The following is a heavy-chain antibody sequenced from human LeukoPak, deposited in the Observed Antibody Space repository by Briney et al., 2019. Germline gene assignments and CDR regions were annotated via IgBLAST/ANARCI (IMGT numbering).Heavy chain of an antibody. V-gene: IGHV1-69*13. Sequence: SVKVSCKASGYTFSTYAMNWVRQAPGQGLEWMGGIIPIFGTANYAQKFQGRVTITADESTSTAYMELSSLRSEDTAVYYCARGHTIGYCSSTSCIITPFDYWGQGTLVTVSS. D-gene: IGHD2-2*01. J-gene: IGHJ4*02. CDR1: GYTFSTYA. CDR3: ARGHTIGYCSSTSCIITPFDY. CDR2: IIPIFGTA.